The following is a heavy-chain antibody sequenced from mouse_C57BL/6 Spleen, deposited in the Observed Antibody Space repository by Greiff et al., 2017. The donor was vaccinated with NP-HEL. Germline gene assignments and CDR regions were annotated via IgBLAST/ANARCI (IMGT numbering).Heavy chain of an antibody. J-gene: IGHJ2*01. D-gene: IGHD1-1*01. CDR3: ARSDYYGNDY. V-gene: IGHV1-82*01. CDR2: IYPGDGDT. CDR1: GYAFSSSW. Sequence: VQLQQSGPELVKPGASVKISCKASGYAFSSSWMNWVKQRPGQGLEWIGRIYPGDGDTNYNGKFKGKATLTADKSSSTAYMQLSSLTSEDSAVYFCARSDYYGNDYWGQGTTLTVSS.